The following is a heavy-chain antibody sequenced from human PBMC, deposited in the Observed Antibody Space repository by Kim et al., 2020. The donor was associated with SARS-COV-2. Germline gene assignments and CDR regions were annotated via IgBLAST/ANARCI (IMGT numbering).Heavy chain of an antibody. J-gene: IGHJ4*02. Sequence: GGSLRLSCAASGFTFSSYAMHWVRQAPGKGLEWVAVISYDGSNKYYADSVKGRFTIPRDNSKNTLYLQMNSLRAEDTAVYYCAREVPWSSPYFDYWGQGTLVTVSS. CDR1: GFTFSSYA. D-gene: IGHD6-19*01. V-gene: IGHV3-30*04. CDR3: AREVPWSSPYFDY. CDR2: ISYDGSNK.